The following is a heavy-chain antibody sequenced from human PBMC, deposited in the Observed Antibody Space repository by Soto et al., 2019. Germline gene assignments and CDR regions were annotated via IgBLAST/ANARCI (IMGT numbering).Heavy chain of an antibody. D-gene: IGHD3-9*01. CDR2: IKQDGSEK. CDR1: GFTFSSYW. Sequence: GGSLRLSCAASGFTFSSYWMSWVRQAPGKGLEWVANIKQDGSEKYYVDSVKGRFTISRDNAKNSLYLQMNSLRAEDTAVYYCARDRDGGYFDWSEYFDYWGQGTLVTVSS. V-gene: IGHV3-7*05. CDR3: ARDRDGGYFDWSEYFDY. J-gene: IGHJ4*02.